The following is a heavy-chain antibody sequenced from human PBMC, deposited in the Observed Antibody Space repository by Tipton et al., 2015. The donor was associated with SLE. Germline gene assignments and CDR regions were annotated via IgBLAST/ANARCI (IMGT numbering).Heavy chain of an antibody. Sequence: TLSLTCAVSGAFISNGGSYWTWVRQPPGNGLEWIGDISSGGNPHYSPSLRSRVTISIDTSKNQFSLNLRSVTAADTAVYYCARGFRLQGFSKYMDVWGKGTTVTVSS. CDR3: ARGFRLQGFSKYMDV. J-gene: IGHJ6*03. CDR1: GAFISNGGSY. D-gene: IGHD4-11*01. CDR2: ISSGGNP. V-gene: IGHV4-31*11.